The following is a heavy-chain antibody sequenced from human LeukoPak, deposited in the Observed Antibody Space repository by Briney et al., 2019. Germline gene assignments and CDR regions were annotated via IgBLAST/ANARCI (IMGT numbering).Heavy chain of an antibody. CDR3: ARGPRIAVAGRRSWFDP. CDR2: INHSGST. D-gene: IGHD6-19*01. CDR1: GRSFSGYY. V-gene: IGHV4-34*01. J-gene: IGHJ5*02. Sequence: PSETLSLTCAVYGRSFSGYYWSWIRQPPGKGLEWIGEINHSGSTNYNPSLKSRVTISVDTSKNQFSLKLSSVTAADTAVYYCARGPRIAVAGRRSWFDPWGQGTLVTVSS.